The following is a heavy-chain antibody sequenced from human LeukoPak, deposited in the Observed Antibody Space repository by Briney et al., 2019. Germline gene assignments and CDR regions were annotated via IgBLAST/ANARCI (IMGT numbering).Heavy chain of an antibody. Sequence: GGSLRLSCAASGFTFSSYGMNWVRQAPGKGLEWVSYISSSSSTIYYADSVKGRFTISRDNAKNSLYLQMNSLRAEDTAVYYCARDGSAMVAALAYYYYYYYMDVWGKGTTVTVSS. CDR3: ARDGSAMVAALAYYYYYYYMDV. J-gene: IGHJ6*03. D-gene: IGHD2-15*01. CDR1: GFTFSSYG. V-gene: IGHV3-48*01. CDR2: ISSSSSTI.